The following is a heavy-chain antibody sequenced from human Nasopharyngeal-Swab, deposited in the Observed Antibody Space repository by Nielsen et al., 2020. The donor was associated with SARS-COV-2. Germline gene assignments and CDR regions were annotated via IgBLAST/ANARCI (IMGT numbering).Heavy chain of an antibody. Sequence: ASVKVSCKASGYTFSSFGISWVRQAPGQGLEWMGLIHIYNGNRKYAQKYQGRVTMTADSSTSTAYMELKSLRPDDTSLYYCVRDRISSLNWFDPWGQGTLVTVSS. V-gene: IGHV1-18*01. CDR2: IHIYNGNR. D-gene: IGHD2-15*01. CDR1: GYTFSSFG. CDR3: VRDRISSLNWFDP. J-gene: IGHJ5*02.